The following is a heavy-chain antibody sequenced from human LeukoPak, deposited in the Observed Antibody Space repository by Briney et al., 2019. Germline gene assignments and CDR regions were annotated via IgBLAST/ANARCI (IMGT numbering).Heavy chain of an antibody. V-gene: IGHV3-30*18. Sequence: GGSLRLSCAASGFTFSSYGMHWVRQAPGKGLEWVAVISYDGSNKYYADSVKGRFTISRDNSKNTLYLQMNSLRAEDTAVYYCAKGSEAEAYTFDYRGQGTLSPSPQ. CDR3: AKGSEAEAYTFDY. D-gene: IGHD2-21*01. CDR1: GFTFSSYG. CDR2: ISYDGSNK. J-gene: IGHJ4*02.